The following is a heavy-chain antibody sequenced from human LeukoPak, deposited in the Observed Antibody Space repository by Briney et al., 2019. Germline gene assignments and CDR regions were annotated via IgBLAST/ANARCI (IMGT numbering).Heavy chain of an antibody. CDR1: GFTFDDYT. CDR2: ISWDGGST. D-gene: IGHD1-26*01. Sequence: PGGSLRLSCAASGFTFDDYTMHWVRQAPGKGLEWVSLISWDGGSTYYADSVKGRFTISRDNSKNSLYLQMNSLRAEDTAIYYCAKPEYSGNYRGYFDYWGQGTLVTVSS. CDR3: AKPEYSGNYRGYFDY. J-gene: IGHJ4*02. V-gene: IGHV3-43*01.